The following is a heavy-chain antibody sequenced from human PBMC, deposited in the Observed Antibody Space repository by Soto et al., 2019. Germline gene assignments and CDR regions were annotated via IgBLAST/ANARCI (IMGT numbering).Heavy chain of an antibody. CDR2: ISGSGGST. D-gene: IGHD1-26*01. Sequence: EVQLLESGGGLVQPGGSLRLSCAASVFTFSSYAMSWARQAPGNGLEWVSAISGSGGSTYYAYSVKGRFPISRDNSKNTLYLQMNSLRVEETAVYYCAIDFGWGLFYFDYWGQGTLVTVSS. CDR1: VFTFSSYA. V-gene: IGHV3-23*01. CDR3: AIDFGWGLFYFDY. J-gene: IGHJ4*02.